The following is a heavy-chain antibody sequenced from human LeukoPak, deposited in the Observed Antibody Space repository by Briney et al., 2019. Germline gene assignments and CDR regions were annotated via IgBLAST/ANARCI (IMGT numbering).Heavy chain of an antibody. CDR2: MNPNSGNT. J-gene: IGHJ5*02. Sequence: ASVKVSCKASGYTFTGYYMHWVRQAPGQGLEWMGWMNPNSGNTGYAQKFQGRVTMTRNTSISTAYMELSSLRSEDTAVYYCARDRAFPNWFDPWGQGTLVTVSS. D-gene: IGHD3-3*02. CDR1: GYTFTGYY. V-gene: IGHV1-8*02. CDR3: ARDRAFPNWFDP.